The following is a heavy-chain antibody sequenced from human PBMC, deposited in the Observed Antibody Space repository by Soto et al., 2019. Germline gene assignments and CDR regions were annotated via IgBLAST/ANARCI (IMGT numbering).Heavy chain of an antibody. CDR2: ISGSSSAI. D-gene: IGHD1-26*01. Sequence: GGSMRVSCAASGFTFISYGMHWVRQAPGKGLEWVSYISGSSSAIYYTDSVKGRFTISRDNAKNSLYLQMNSLRAEDTAVYYCARDLRGSSGNYGPAYWGQGTLVTVSS. CDR3: ARDLRGSSGNYGPAY. J-gene: IGHJ4*02. V-gene: IGHV3-48*01. CDR1: GFTFISYG.